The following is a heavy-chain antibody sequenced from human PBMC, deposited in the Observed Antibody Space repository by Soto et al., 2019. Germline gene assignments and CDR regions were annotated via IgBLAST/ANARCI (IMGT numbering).Heavy chain of an antibody. V-gene: IGHV3-33*01. D-gene: IGHD5-12*01. CDR1: GFTFSSYG. Sequence: QVQLVESGGGVVQPGRSLRLSCAASGFTFSSYGMHWVRQAPGKGLEWVAVIWYDGSNKYYADSVKGRFTISRDNSKNGLDRRMNGLRGEDAAVYYCGREGHGEWLRLYDYWGQGTLVTVSS. CDR3: GREGHGEWLRLYDY. CDR2: IWYDGSNK. J-gene: IGHJ4*02.